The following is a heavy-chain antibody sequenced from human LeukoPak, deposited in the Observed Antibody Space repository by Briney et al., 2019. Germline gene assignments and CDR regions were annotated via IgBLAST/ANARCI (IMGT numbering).Heavy chain of an antibody. CDR2: ISGSGDST. CDR1: GFTFSNYA. J-gene: IGHJ4*02. V-gene: IGHV3-23*01. Sequence: GGSLRLSCAASGFTFSNYAMSWVRKAPGKGLEWVSAISGSGDSTYYADSVKGRFTISRDNSKNTLYLQMNSLRAEDTAVYYCAKARSSFCSGGSCSFDYWGQGTLVTVSS. D-gene: IGHD2-15*01. CDR3: AKARSSFCSGGSCSFDY.